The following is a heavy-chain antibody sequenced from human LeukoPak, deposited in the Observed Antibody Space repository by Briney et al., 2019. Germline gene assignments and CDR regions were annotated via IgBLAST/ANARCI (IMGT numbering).Heavy chain of an antibody. V-gene: IGHV4-38-2*02. CDR1: GYSISSGYY. J-gene: IGHJ5*02. CDR2: IYHSGST. D-gene: IGHD4/OR15-4a*01. Sequence: YPSETLSLTCTVSGYSISSGYYWGWIRQPPGKGLEWIGSIYHSGSTYYNPSLKSRVTISVDTSKNQFSLKLSSVTAADTAVYYCARVVLEAINWFDPWGQGTLVTVSS. CDR3: ARVVLEAINWFDP.